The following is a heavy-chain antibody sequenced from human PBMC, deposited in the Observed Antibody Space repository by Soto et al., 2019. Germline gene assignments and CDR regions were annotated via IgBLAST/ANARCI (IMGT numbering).Heavy chain of an antibody. CDR3: ARESVPGGSNWFDP. Sequence: SDTLSLTCTVSGGSISSYYWSWIRQPPGKGLEWIGYIYYSGSTNYNPSLKSRVTISVDTSKNQFSLKLSSVTAADTAVYYCARESVPGGSNWFDPRGQGTLVTVSS. CDR1: GGSISSYY. J-gene: IGHJ5*02. CDR2: IYYSGST. D-gene: IGHD2-15*01. V-gene: IGHV4-59*01.